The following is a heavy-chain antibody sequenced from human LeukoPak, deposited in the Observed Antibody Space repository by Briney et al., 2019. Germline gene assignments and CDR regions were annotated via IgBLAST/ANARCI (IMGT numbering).Heavy chain of an antibody. J-gene: IGHJ6*03. Sequence: ASVKVSCKASGGTFSSYAINWVRQATGQGLEWMGWMNPNSGNTGYAQKFQGRVTMTRNTSISTAYMELSSLRSEDTAVYYCARASYSSGWSYYYYYYYMDVWGKGTTVTISS. D-gene: IGHD6-19*01. V-gene: IGHV1-8*02. CDR1: GGTFSSYA. CDR3: ARASYSSGWSYYYYYYYMDV. CDR2: MNPNSGNT.